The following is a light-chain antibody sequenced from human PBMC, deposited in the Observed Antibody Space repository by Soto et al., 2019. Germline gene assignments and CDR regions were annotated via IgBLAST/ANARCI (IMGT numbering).Light chain of an antibody. CDR1: QSVSNNY. CDR2: AAS. J-gene: IGKJ1*01. Sequence: EIVLTQSPGTLSLSPGERATLSCRASQSVSNNYLAWYQQKPGQAPRLLIYAASTTATGIPDRFGGSGSGTDFTLTISRLEPEDLAVYYCQQYGNSPWTFGQGTKVDIK. CDR3: QQYGNSPWT. V-gene: IGKV3-20*01.